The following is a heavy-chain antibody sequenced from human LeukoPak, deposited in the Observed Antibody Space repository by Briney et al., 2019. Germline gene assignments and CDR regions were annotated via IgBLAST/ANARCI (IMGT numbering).Heavy chain of an antibody. J-gene: IGHJ1*01. V-gene: IGHV4-59*08. Sequence: PSETLSLTCTVSGGSISVYYWSWIRQPPGKGLEWIGYIYYSGSTNYTPSLKSRVTISVDTSKNQFSLKLSSVTAADTAVYYCARHSKYYYDSSGSYVGYFQHWGQGTLVTVSS. CDR2: IYYSGST. CDR3: ARHSKYYYDSSGSYVGYFQH. CDR1: GGSISVYY. D-gene: IGHD3-22*01.